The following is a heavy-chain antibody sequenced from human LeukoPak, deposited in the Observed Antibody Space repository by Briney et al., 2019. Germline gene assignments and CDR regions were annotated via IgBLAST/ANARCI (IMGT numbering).Heavy chain of an antibody. CDR2: ISTSSIYI. J-gene: IGHJ4*02. D-gene: IGHD2-2*02. V-gene: IGHV3-21*01. Sequence: GGSLILSCAASGFTFSSYEMNWVRQAPGEGLEWVSSISTSSIYIYYADSVKGRFTISRDNAKNSLYLQMNSLRAEDTAVYYCARGSNYCSSISCHMNDWGQGTLVTVSS. CDR3: ARGSNYCSSISCHMND. CDR1: GFTFSSYE.